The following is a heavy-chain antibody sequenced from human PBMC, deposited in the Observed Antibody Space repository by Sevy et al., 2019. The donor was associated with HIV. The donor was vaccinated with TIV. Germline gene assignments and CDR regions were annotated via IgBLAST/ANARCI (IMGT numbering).Heavy chain of an antibody. Sequence: GGSLRLSCTASGFILSNYAMHWVRQAPGKGLEWVAFIRHDGNHKYYIYSVKGRFTISRDNSKNSVFLQMNSLRADDTAMYYCAKESGYAYGHDYWGQGTLVTVSS. CDR1: GFILSNYA. V-gene: IGHV3-30*02. D-gene: IGHD5-18*01. J-gene: IGHJ4*02. CDR2: IRHDGNHK. CDR3: AKESGYAYGHDY.